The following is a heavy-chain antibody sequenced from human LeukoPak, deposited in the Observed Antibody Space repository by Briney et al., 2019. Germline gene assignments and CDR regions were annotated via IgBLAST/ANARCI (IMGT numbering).Heavy chain of an antibody. D-gene: IGHD6-19*01. Sequence: SETLSLTCAVSGGSISSGGYSWSWIRQPPGKGLEWIGYIYHSGSTYYNPSLKSRVTISVDTSKNQFSLKLSSVTAADTAVYYCARQLAVAGHGNPDAFDIWGQGTMVTVSS. CDR3: ARQLAVAGHGNPDAFDI. J-gene: IGHJ3*02. CDR1: GGSISSGGYS. V-gene: IGHV4-30-2*03. CDR2: IYHSGST.